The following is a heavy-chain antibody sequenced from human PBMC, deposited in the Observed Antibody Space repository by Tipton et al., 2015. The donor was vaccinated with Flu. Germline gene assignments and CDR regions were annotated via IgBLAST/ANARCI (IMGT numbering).Heavy chain of an antibody. CDR2: ISSSGSTI. CDR1: GFTFSSYE. V-gene: IGHV3-48*03. CDR3: ARVMSPPPTRRFLEWFAYYSYGMDV. Sequence: SLRLSCAASGFTFSSYEMNWVRQAPGKGLEWVSYISSSGSTIYYADSVKGRFTISRDNAKNSLYLQMNSLRAEDTAVYYCARVMSPPPTRRFLEWFAYYSYGMDVWGQGTTVTVSS. J-gene: IGHJ6*02. D-gene: IGHD3-3*01.